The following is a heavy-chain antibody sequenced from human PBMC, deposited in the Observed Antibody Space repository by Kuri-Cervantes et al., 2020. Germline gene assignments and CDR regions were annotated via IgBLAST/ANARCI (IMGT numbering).Heavy chain of an antibody. D-gene: IGHD3-10*01. J-gene: IGHJ4*02. CDR2: IWYDGSNK. Sequence: GESLKISCAASGFTFSSYGMHWVRQAPGKGLEWVAVIWYDGSNKYYADSVKGRFTISRDNSKNTLYLQMNSLRAEDTAVYYCARWGGFGELLWGQGTLVTVSS. CDR1: GFTFSSYG. V-gene: IGHV3-33*01. CDR3: ARWGGFGELL.